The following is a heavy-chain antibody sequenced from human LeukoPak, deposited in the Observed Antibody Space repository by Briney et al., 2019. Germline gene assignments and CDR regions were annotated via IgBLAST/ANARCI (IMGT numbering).Heavy chain of an antibody. CDR1: AGAIRSSSHF. D-gene: IGHD4-17*01. J-gene: IGHJ4*02. CDR2: ITSSGST. Sequence: PSETLSLTCTVSAGAIRSSSHFWGWIRQPPGKGLEYIAVITSSGSTYWNPSLRSRVIMSVDASRDQFSLELSSVTAADTAIYYCARHKDMRTTLTPFDYWGQGTLVTVSS. V-gene: IGHV4-39*01. CDR3: ARHKDMRTTLTPFDY.